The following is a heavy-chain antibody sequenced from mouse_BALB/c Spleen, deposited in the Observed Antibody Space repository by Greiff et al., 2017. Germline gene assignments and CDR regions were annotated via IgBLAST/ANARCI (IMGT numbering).Heavy chain of an antibody. CDR1: GDSITSGY. CDR2: ISYSGST. V-gene: IGHV3-8*02. D-gene: IGHD2-2*01. J-gene: IGHJ4*01. Sequence: EVQRVESGPSLVKPSQTLSLTCSVTGDSITSGYWNWIRKFPGNKLEYMGYISYSGSTYYNPSLKSRISITRDTSKNQYYLQLNSVTTEDTATYYCARWDGYDYAMDYWGQGTSVTVSS. CDR3: ARWDGYDYAMDY.